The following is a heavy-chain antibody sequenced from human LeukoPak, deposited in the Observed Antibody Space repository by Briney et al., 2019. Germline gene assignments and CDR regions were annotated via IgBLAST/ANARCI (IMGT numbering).Heavy chain of an antibody. CDR3: ARDGRPGYSSGFDY. V-gene: IGHV3-7*01. CDR2: IKQDGSEK. CDR1: GFTLNIYW. Sequence: PGGSLRLSCAASGFTLNIYWMSWVRQAPGKGLEWVANIKQDGSEKNYVDSVKGRFTISRDNAKNSLYLQMNSLRAEDTAVYYCARDGRPGYSSGFDYWGQGTLVTVSS. D-gene: IGHD5-18*01. J-gene: IGHJ4*02.